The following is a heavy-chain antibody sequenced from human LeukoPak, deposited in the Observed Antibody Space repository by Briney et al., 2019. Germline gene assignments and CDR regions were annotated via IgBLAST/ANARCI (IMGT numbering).Heavy chain of an antibody. D-gene: IGHD1-26*01. J-gene: IGHJ5*02. CDR2: IYYSGST. V-gene: IGHV4-59*01. Sequence: SETLSLTCTVSGGSISSYYWSWIRQPPGKGLEWIGYIYYSGSTNYNPSLKSRVTISVDTSKNQFSLKLSSVTAADTAVYYCARDGKIPNNWFDPWGQGTLVTVSS. CDR3: ARDGKIPNNWFDP. CDR1: GGSISSYY.